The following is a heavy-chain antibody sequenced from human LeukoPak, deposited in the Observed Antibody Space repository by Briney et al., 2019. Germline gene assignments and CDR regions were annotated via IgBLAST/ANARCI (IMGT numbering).Heavy chain of an antibody. CDR1: GGSFSGYY. CDR2: INHSGST. Sequence: SETLSLTCAVYGGSFSGYYWSWIRQPPGKGLEWIGEINHSGSTNYNPSLKSRVTISVDTSKNQFSLKLSSVTAADTAVYYCARPLVGATSDDAFDIWGQGTMVTVSS. D-gene: IGHD1-26*01. V-gene: IGHV4-34*01. CDR3: ARPLVGATSDDAFDI. J-gene: IGHJ3*02.